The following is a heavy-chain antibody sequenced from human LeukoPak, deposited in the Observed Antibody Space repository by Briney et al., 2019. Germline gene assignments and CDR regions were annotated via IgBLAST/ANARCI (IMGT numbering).Heavy chain of an antibody. J-gene: IGHJ3*01. CDR3: AGVRAGADRAFDV. CDR2: IDPDDSGS. D-gene: IGHD2-21*02. CDR1: GFTFSRYW. V-gene: IGHV3-74*01. Sequence: GGSLRLSCAASGFTFSRYWMHWVRQAPGEGLVWVSRIDPDDSGSSYADSVKGRFTISRDNAKNTLWLQMNSLRADDTAVYYCAGVRAGADRAFDVWGQGTVVAVSS.